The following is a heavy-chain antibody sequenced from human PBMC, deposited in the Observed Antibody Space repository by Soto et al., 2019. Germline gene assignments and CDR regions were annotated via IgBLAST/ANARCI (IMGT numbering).Heavy chain of an antibody. Sequence: EVQLVESGGGLVEPGGSLRLSCGASGFVFSNAWWSWVRQAPGKGLEWVGRIKSNADGGTTDFPAPVKGRFTIFREDSKNTLHLEMNSLKTEDTAVYYCVTDVRGKAMAGISYRGAFNVWGQGTKVTVSS. D-gene: IGHD6-19*01. CDR1: GFVFSNAW. CDR3: VTDVRGKAMAGISYRGAFNV. CDR2: IKSNADGGTT. J-gene: IGHJ3*01. V-gene: IGHV3-15*07.